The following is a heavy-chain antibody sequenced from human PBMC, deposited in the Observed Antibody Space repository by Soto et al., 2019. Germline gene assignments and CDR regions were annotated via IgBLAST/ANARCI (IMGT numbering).Heavy chain of an antibody. Sequence: ASVKVSCKASGYIFTNYDMHWVRQAPGQRLEWMGRIIGGNGDTKYSQKFQDRVTFTRDTSASTAYMDLSSLTSEDTAVYYCAINQKGPYTGMDVWGQGTTVTVSS. D-gene: IGHD5-18*01. J-gene: IGHJ6*02. CDR2: IIGGNGDT. CDR1: GYIFTNYD. V-gene: IGHV1-3*01. CDR3: AINQKGPYTGMDV.